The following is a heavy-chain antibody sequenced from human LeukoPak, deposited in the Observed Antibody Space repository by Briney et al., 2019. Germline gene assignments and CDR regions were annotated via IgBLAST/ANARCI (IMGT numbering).Heavy chain of an antibody. CDR3: AREPIRGYDSYYYYYMDV. V-gene: IGHV3-30*01. Sequence: GRSLRLSCAASGFTFSSYAMHWVRQAPGKGLEWVAVISYDGSNKYYADSVKGRFTISRDNSKNTLYLQMNSLRAEDTAVYYCAREPIRGYDSYYYYYMDVWGKGTTVTVSS. CDR1: GFTFSSYA. D-gene: IGHD5-12*01. J-gene: IGHJ6*03. CDR2: ISYDGSNK.